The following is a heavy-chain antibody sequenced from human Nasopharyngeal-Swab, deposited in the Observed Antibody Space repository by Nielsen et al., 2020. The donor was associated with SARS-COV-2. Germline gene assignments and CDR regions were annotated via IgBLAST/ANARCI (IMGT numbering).Heavy chain of an antibody. CDR3: ARPGAGKLDY. CDR2: ITTSSSTI. Sequence: GESLKISCAASGFTLSSYSMTWVRQAPGKGLEWVSYITTSSSTIYYADSVKGRFTISRDNAKNFLYLQMNSLRDEDTAVYYCARPGAGKLDYWGQGTLVTVSS. V-gene: IGHV3-48*02. D-gene: IGHD6-19*01. CDR1: GFTLSSYS. J-gene: IGHJ4*02.